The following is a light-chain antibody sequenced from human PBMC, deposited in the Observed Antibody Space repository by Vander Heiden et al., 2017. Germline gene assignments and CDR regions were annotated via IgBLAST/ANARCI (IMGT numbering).Light chain of an antibody. CDR3: QLWDSDTVV. Sequence: SYVVTQPLSVSVAPGQTARITCAVNNIANKYVHWYKQKPGQAPFLVIYRSYKRPSGIPERFSGSDSGNTADLTINRAQAGDAADYYCQLWDSDTVVFGGGTKLTVL. V-gene: IGLV3-9*01. CDR2: RSY. CDR1: NIANKY. J-gene: IGLJ3*02.